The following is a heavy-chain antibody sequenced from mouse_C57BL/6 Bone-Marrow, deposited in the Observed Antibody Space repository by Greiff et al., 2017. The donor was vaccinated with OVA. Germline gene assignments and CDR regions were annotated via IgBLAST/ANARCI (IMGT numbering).Heavy chain of an antibody. V-gene: IGHV5-9*01. CDR1: GFTFSSYT. D-gene: IGHD2-4*01. J-gene: IGHJ2*01. Sequence: EVKLMESGGGLVKPGGSLKLSCAASGFTFSSYTMSWVRQTPEKRLEWVATISGGGGNTYYPDSVKGRFTISRDNAKNTLYLQMSSLRSEDTALYYCARLIYYDFSFDYWGQGTTLTVSS. CDR3: ARLIYYDFSFDY. CDR2: ISGGGGNT.